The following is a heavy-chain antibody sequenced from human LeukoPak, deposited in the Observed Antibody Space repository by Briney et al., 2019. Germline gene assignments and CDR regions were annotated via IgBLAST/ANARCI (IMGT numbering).Heavy chain of an antibody. CDR3: ARIQIVIAFDY. CDR2: IKQDGSEK. J-gene: IGHJ4*02. D-gene: IGHD3-16*02. V-gene: IGHV3-7*01. Sequence: PGGSLRLSCAASGFTFSNYWMSWVRQAPGKGLEWVANIKQDGSEKYYVDSVKGRFTISRDNAKNSLYLQMNSLRAEDTAVYYCARIQIVIAFDYWGQGILVTVSS. CDR1: GFTFSNYW.